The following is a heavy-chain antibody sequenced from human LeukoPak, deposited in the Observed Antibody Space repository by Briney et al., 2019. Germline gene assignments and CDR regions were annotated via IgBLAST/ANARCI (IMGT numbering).Heavy chain of an antibody. J-gene: IGHJ4*02. D-gene: IGHD1-26*01. CDR1: GYTFTSYG. Sequence: GASVKVSCKASGYTFTSYGISWVRQARGQGLEWMGWISAYNGNTNYAQKLQGRVTKTTDTSTSTAYMELRSLRSDDTAMYYCARDWGIVGATTVDYWGQGTLVTVSS. V-gene: IGHV1-18*01. CDR3: ARDWGIVGATTVDY. CDR2: ISAYNGNT.